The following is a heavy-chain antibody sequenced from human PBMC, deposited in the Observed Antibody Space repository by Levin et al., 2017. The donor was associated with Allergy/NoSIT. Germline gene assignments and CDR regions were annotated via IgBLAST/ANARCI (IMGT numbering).Heavy chain of an antibody. D-gene: IGHD3-22*01. CDR2: INPNSGGT. Sequence: ASVKVSCEASGYTFTNYYIHWVRQAPGQGLEWMGWINPNSGGTNFAQKFQGRVTMTRDTSISTAYMEVSRLRSDDTAVYYCARGGHYYPDYWGQGTLITVSS. J-gene: IGHJ4*02. CDR1: GYTFTNYY. CDR3: ARGGHYYPDY. V-gene: IGHV1-2*02.